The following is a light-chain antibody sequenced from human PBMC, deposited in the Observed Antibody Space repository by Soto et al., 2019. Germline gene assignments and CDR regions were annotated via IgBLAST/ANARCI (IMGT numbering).Light chain of an antibody. CDR2: GVS. CDR3: QQYGTSPRT. Sequence: EIVLTQSPGTLSLSPGERATLSCRASQSVRSSYLAWYQQKLGQAPRLLIYGVSNRATGIPDRFSGSGSGTEFTLTINRLESEDFAVYYCQQYGTSPRTFGQGTKVEIK. CDR1: QSVRSSY. V-gene: IGKV3-20*01. J-gene: IGKJ1*01.